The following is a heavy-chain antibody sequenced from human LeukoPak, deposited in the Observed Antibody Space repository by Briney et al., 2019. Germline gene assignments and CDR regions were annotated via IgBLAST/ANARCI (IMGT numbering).Heavy chain of an antibody. CDR1: GFTFSSYA. Sequence: GGSLRLSCAASGFTFSSYAMSWVRQAPGKGLEWVSAISGSGGSTYYADSVKGRFTISRDNSKNTLYLQMNSLRAEDTAVYYCAKDIVYCSSTSCYYYYYGMDVWSQGTTVTVSS. J-gene: IGHJ6*02. D-gene: IGHD2-2*01. V-gene: IGHV3-23*01. CDR2: ISGSGGST. CDR3: AKDIVYCSSTSCYYYYYGMDV.